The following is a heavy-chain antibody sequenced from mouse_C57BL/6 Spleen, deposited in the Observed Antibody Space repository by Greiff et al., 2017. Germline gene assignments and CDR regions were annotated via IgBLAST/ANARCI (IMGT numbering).Heavy chain of an antibody. CDR2: IDPSDSYT. CDR3: AKADYYGSSHCAMAY. D-gene: IGHD1-1*01. Sequence: QVQLKQPGAELVRPGTSVKLSCKASGYTFTSYWMHWVKQRPGQGLEWIGVIDPSDSYTNYNQKFKGTATLTVDTSSSTSYMQLSSLTYEDSAVYYCAKADYYGSSHCAMAYWGQGTSVTGSS. J-gene: IGHJ4*01. V-gene: IGHV1-59*01. CDR1: GYTFTSYW.